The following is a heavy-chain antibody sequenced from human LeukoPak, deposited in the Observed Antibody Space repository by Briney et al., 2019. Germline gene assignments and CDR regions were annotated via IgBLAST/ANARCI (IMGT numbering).Heavy chain of an antibody. CDR2: ISGINGNT. Sequence: ASVKVSCKTSGYTFTSYGINWVRQAPGQGLEWMGWISGINGNTNLAQKMRGRVTLTTDSSTRTGYMELRSLRSDDTAVYYCARGTVGGKDYFYMDVRGKGTTVTVSS. CDR3: ARGTVGGKDYFYMDV. V-gene: IGHV1-18*01. J-gene: IGHJ6*03. CDR1: GYTFTSYG. D-gene: IGHD4-11*01.